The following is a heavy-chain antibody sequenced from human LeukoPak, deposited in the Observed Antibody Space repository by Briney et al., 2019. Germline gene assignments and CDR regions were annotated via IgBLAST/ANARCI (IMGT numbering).Heavy chain of an antibody. J-gene: IGHJ4*02. D-gene: IGHD5-24*01. CDR1: GGSISSYY. Sequence: SETLSLTCTVSGGSISSYYWSWIRQPPGKGLEWIGYIYYSGSTNYNPSLKSRVTISVDTSKNQFSLKLSSVTAADTAVYYCARGSGRWLQLDYFDYWGQGTLVTVSS. CDR2: IYYSGST. CDR3: ARGSGRWLQLDYFDY. V-gene: IGHV4-59*08.